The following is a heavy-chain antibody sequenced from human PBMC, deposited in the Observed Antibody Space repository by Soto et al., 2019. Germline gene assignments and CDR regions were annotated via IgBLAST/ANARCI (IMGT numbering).Heavy chain of an antibody. J-gene: IGHJ4*02. CDR2: MNPNSGNT. CDR3: ARGLGYCTNGVCYTFDY. Sequence: ASVKVSSKASGYTFTGYDINWVRQATGQGLEWMGWMNPNSGNTGYAQKFQGRVTMTRNTSISTAYMELSSLRSEDTAVYYCARGLGYCTNGVCYTFDYWGQGTLVTVSS. D-gene: IGHD2-8*01. CDR1: GYTFTGYD. V-gene: IGHV1-8*01.